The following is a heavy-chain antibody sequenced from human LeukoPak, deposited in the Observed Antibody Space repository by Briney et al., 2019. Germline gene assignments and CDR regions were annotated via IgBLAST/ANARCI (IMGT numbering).Heavy chain of an antibody. CDR2: IYTSGNT. CDR1: GGSISSGSYY. D-gene: IGHD1-26*01. V-gene: IGHV4-61*02. J-gene: IGHJ3*02. CDR3: ARDVGTTQRNAFDI. Sequence: PSETLSLTCTVSGGSISSGSYYWNWIWQPAGKGLEWIGRIYTSGNTNYNPSLKSRVTISVDTSKNQFSLRLSSVTAADTAVYYCARDVGTTQRNAFDIWGQGTMVSVSS.